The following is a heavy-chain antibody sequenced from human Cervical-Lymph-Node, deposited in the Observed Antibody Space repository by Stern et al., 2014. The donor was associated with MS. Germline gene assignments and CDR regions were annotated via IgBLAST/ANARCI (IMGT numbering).Heavy chain of an antibody. CDR3: ARDRYCSSTSCSTLQYNWFDP. J-gene: IGHJ5*02. CDR2: IIPIFGTA. D-gene: IGHD2-2*01. V-gene: IGHV1-69*01. CDR1: GGTFSSYA. Sequence: QVQLVQSGAEVKKPGSSVKVSCKASGGTFSSYAISWVRQAPGQGLEWMGGIIPIFGTANYAQKFQGRVTITADESTSTAYMELSSLRSEDTAVYYCARDRYCSSTSCSTLQYNWFDPWGQGTLVTVSS.